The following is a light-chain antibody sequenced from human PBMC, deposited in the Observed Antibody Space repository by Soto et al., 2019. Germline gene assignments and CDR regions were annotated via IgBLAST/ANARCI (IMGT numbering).Light chain of an antibody. V-gene: IGLV2-14*01. CDR1: SSDIGSYAY. J-gene: IGLJ1*01. CDR2: EVT. Sequence: QSALTQPASVSGSPGQSITISCTGTSSDIGSYAYVSWYQQHPGKAPNLIIYEVTDRPSGVSNRFSGSKSGNTASLTISGLQAEDEADYYCSSFTSTSTRLFGSGTKVTV. CDR3: SSFTSTSTRL.